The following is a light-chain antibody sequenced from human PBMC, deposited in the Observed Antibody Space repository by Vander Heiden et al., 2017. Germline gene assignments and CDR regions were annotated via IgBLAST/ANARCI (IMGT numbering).Light chain of an antibody. V-gene: IGKV2-28*01. CDR3: RQALQTPFT. CDR1: QSLLHSNGYNY. CDR2: LGS. Sequence: DIVMTQSPLSLPVTPGEPASISCRFSQSLLHSNGYNYLDWYLQKPGQSPQLLISLGSNRASGVPDRFSGSGSGTDFTLKISRVEAEDVGVYYCRQALQTPFTFGPGTKVDIK. J-gene: IGKJ3*01.